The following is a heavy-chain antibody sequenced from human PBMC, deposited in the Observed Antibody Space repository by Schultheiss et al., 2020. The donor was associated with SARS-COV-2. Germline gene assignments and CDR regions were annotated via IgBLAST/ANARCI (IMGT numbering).Heavy chain of an antibody. CDR2: ISYDGSNK. D-gene: IGHD2-15*01. Sequence: GGSLRLSCAASGFAFSDYSMNWVRQPPGKGLEWVALISYDGSNKYYADSVKGRFTISRDNSKNTLYLQMNSLRAEDTAVYYCARSFYCSGGSCFLYYYYYYGMDVWGQGTTVTVSS. J-gene: IGHJ6*02. V-gene: IGHV3-30*03. CDR3: ARSFYCSGGSCFLYYYYYYGMDV. CDR1: GFAFSDYS.